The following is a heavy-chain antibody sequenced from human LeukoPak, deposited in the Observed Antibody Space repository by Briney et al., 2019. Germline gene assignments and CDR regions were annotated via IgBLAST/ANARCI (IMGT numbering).Heavy chain of an antibody. CDR1: GGSFSGYY. CDR2: INHSGST. V-gene: IGHV4-34*01. CDR3: ARQDKGDYFDY. D-gene: IGHD2-15*01. Sequence: PSETLSLTCAVYGGSFSGYYWSWIRQPPGKGLEWIGEINHSGSTNYNPSLKSRVTISVDTSKNQFSLKLSSVTAADTAVYYCARQDKGDYFDYWGQGTLVTVSS. J-gene: IGHJ4*02.